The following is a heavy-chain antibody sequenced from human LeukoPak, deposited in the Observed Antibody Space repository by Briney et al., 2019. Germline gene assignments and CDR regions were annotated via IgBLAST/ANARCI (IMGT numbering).Heavy chain of an antibody. V-gene: IGHV1-69*04. CDR1: GGTFSSYA. CDR3: ARMGLVVDLNWFDP. CDR2: IIPILGIA. D-gene: IGHD2-2*01. Sequence: ASVKVSCKASGGTFSSYAISWVRQAPGQGLEWMGRIIPILGIANYAKKFQGRVTITADKSTSTAYMELSSLRSEDTAVYYCARMGLVVDLNWFDPWGQGTLVTVSS. J-gene: IGHJ5*02.